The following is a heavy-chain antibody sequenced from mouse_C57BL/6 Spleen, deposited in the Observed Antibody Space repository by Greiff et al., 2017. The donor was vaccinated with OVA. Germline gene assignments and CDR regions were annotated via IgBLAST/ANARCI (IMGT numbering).Heavy chain of an antibody. V-gene: IGHV10-3*01. Sequence: EVQRVESGGGLVQPKGSLKLSCAASGFTFNPYAMHWVRQAPGKGLEWVARIRSKSSNYATYYADSVKDRFTISRDDSQSMLYLQMNNLKTEDTAMYYCVRDSSYYWYFDVWGTGTTVTVTA. CDR1: GFTFNPYA. J-gene: IGHJ1*03. D-gene: IGHD6-1*01. CDR2: IRSKSSNYAT. CDR3: VRDSSYYWYFDV.